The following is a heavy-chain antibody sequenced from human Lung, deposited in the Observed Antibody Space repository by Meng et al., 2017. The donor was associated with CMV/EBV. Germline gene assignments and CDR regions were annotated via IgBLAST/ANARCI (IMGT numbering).Heavy chain of an antibody. V-gene: IGHV3-15*01. D-gene: IGHD2-8*01. CDR3: STEYHIVEMAREYDFDF. J-gene: IGHJ4*02. Sequence: TFSNGWMSWVRQAPGKGLEWVGRIKNAIDGGTTEYAAPVKGRFTISREDSQDTLYLQMNSLRTEDTAVYYCSTEYHIVEMAREYDFDFWGQGTLVTVSS. CDR2: IKNAIDGGTT. CDR1: TFSNGW.